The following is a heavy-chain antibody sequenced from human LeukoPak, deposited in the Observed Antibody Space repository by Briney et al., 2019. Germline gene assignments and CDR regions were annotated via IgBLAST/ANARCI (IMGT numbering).Heavy chain of an antibody. J-gene: IGHJ4*02. V-gene: IGHV4-34*01. CDR2: INHSGST. Sequence: PSETLSLTCAVYGGSFSGYYWSWIRQPPGKGLEWIGEINHSGSTNYNPSLKSRVTISVDTSKNQFSLKLSSVTAADTAVYYCARCLIFGLFHFDYWGQGTLVTASS. CDR3: ARCLIFGLFHFDY. D-gene: IGHD3-22*01. CDR1: GGSFSGYY.